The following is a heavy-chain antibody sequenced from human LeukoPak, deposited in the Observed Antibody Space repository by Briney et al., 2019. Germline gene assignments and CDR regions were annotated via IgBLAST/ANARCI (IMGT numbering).Heavy chain of an antibody. Sequence: SQTLSLTCTVSGNSISSGDNYWSWIRQPAGKGLEWIGRIYTSGSTNYNPSLKSRVTISVDKSKNQFSLKLSSVTAADTAVYYCASLGTVTRDPYYYYMDVWGKGTTVTVSS. D-gene: IGHD4-17*01. CDR3: ASLGTVTRDPYYYYMDV. CDR1: GNSISSGDNY. V-gene: IGHV4-61*02. J-gene: IGHJ6*03. CDR2: IYTSGST.